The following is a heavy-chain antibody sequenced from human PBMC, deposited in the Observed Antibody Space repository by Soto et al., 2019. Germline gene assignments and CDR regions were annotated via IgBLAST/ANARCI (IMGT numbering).Heavy chain of an antibody. CDR2: IREDGSEK. CDR3: ARGPY. Sequence: EMHLVESGGGLVQPGGSLRLSCAASGFSFRSVWMSWVRQAPGKGLEWVANIREDGSEKSYVDSVKGRFTISRDNAKNSLYLQMNSLRVEDTSVYYCARGPYWGQGTLVTVSS. CDR1: GFSFRSVW. V-gene: IGHV3-7*04. J-gene: IGHJ4*02.